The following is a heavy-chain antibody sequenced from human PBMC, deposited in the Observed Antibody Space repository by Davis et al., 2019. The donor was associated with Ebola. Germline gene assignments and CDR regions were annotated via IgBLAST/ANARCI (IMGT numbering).Heavy chain of an antibody. CDR2: IWYDGSNK. J-gene: IGHJ6*03. V-gene: IGHV3-33*08. CDR1: GFTFSSYA. CDR3: ARGRYSYMDV. Sequence: GSLRLSCAASGFTFSSYAMSWVRQAPGKGLEWVAVIWYDGSNKYYADSVKGRFTISRDNAKNTLYLQMNSLRAEDTAVYYCARGRYSYMDVWGKGTTVTVSS. D-gene: IGHD5-18*01.